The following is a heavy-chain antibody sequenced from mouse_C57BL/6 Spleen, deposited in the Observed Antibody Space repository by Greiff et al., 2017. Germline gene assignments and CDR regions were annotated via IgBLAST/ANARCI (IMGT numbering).Heavy chain of an antibody. CDR1: GYAFSSSW. CDR3: ARIYYYGSSHWYFDV. CDR2: IYPGDGDT. D-gene: IGHD1-1*01. J-gene: IGHJ1*03. Sequence: VQLQQSGPELVKPGASVKISCKASGYAFSSSWMNWVKQRPGKGLEWIGRIYPGDGDTNYNGKFKGKATLTADKSSSTAYMQLSSLTSEDSAVYFCARIYYYGSSHWYFDVWGTGTTVTVSS. V-gene: IGHV1-82*01.